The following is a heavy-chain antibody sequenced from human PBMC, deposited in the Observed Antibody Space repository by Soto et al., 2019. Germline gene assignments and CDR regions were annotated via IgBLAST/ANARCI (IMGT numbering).Heavy chain of an antibody. D-gene: IGHD5-12*01. CDR1: GGSISSSSYY. Sequence: SETLSLTCTVSGGSISSSSYYWGWIRQPPGKGLEWIGSIYYSGSTYYNPSLKSRVTISVDTSKNQFSLKLSSVTAADTAVYYCAVDIVATIRAYFDYWGQGTLVTVSS. CDR2: IYYSGST. J-gene: IGHJ4*02. V-gene: IGHV4-39*01. CDR3: AVDIVATIRAYFDY.